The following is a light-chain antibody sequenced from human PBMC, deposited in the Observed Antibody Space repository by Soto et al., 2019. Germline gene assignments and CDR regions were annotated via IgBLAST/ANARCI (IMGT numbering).Light chain of an antibody. Sequence: EVQLTQSPGILSLSPGESATLSCRASQRLDSNFLAWYQQKTGQAPRLLIFGASNRASDTSDRFRGSGSGTDFTLTIRGLEPEDFAVYYCQRYGNTFPINFGQGTRLEVK. CDR1: QRLDSNF. CDR3: QRYGNTFPIN. V-gene: IGKV3-20*01. CDR2: GAS. J-gene: IGKJ5*01.